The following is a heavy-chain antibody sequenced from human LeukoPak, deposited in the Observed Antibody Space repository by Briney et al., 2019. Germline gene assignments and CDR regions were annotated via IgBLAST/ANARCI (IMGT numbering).Heavy chain of an antibody. Sequence: GGSPRLSCIASGFIFSNFAINWVRQAPGKGLEWVSAISNTGEYTLYADSVKGRFTISRDSSKNTVSLQMNSLRAEDTALYYCARWTYNYDYWGQGTLVTVSS. J-gene: IGHJ4*02. CDR3: ARWTYNYDY. V-gene: IGHV3-23*01. CDR1: GFIFSNFA. CDR2: ISNTGEYT. D-gene: IGHD3/OR15-3a*01.